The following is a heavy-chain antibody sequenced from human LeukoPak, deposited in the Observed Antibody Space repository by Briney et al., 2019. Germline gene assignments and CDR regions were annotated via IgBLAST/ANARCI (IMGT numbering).Heavy chain of an antibody. CDR2: ISYDGSNK. CDR3: AKDLLDYYYYYMDI. V-gene: IGHV3-30*18. J-gene: IGHJ6*03. CDR1: GFSFSSYG. Sequence: GGSLRLSCAASGFSFSSYGIHWVRQAPGKGLEWVAAISYDGSNKHYADSVKGRFTISRDNSKNTLYLQMNSLRAEDTAVYYCAKDLLDYYYYYMDIWGKGTTVTVSS.